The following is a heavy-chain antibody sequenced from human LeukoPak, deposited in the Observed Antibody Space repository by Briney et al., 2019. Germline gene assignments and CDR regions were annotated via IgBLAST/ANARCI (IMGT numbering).Heavy chain of an antibody. CDR3: ATTSSFYIDY. D-gene: IGHD6-6*01. Sequence: PGGSLRLSCAASGFIVSSNYMSWVRQAPGKGLECVSVIYSGESTYYADSVKGRFTMSRDSSKNTLFLQLSSLRADDTAVYYCATTSSFYIDYWGQGTLVTVSS. CDR2: IYSGEST. J-gene: IGHJ4*02. V-gene: IGHV3-66*01. CDR1: GFIVSSNY.